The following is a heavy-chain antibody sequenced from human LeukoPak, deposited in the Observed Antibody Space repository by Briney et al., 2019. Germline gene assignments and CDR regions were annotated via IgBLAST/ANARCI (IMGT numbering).Heavy chain of an antibody. V-gene: IGHV3-23*01. D-gene: IGHD3-3*01. CDR3: SKTSHYDFWSGSPSGFDP. Sequence: GSLRLSCAASGFTFSSYAMSWVRQAPGKGLEWVSAISGSGGSTYYADSVKGRFTISRDNSKNTLYLQMNSLRAEDTAVYYCSKTSHYDFWSGSPSGFDPWGQGTLVTVSS. CDR2: ISGSGGST. CDR1: GFTFSSYA. J-gene: IGHJ5*02.